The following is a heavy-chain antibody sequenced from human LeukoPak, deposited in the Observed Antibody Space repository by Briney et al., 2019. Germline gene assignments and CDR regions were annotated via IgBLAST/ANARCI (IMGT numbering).Heavy chain of an antibody. J-gene: IGHJ4*02. Sequence: SETLSLTCAVYGGSFSGYYWSWIRQPPGKGLEWIGEINHSGNTNYNPSLKSRVTISVNTSKNQFSLKLTSVTAADTAVYYCARGQRYLDWGQGTLVTGSS. CDR3: ARGQRYLD. CDR1: GGSFSGYY. V-gene: IGHV4-34*01. CDR2: INHSGNT. D-gene: IGHD3-9*01.